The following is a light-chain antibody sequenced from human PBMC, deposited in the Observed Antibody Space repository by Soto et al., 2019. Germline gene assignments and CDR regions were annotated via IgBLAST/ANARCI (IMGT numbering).Light chain of an antibody. J-gene: IGKJ2*01. CDR1: QDISKY. CDR2: DAS. V-gene: IGKV1-33*01. Sequence: DIQMNQSPSSLSASLGDRVTITCQASQDISKYLHWYHQRPGKAPILVIYDASSLEEGAPSRFSGGASRTSFTLTINSLQPEDIGTYYCQQYNNLPYTFGQGTKLDIK. CDR3: QQYNNLPYT.